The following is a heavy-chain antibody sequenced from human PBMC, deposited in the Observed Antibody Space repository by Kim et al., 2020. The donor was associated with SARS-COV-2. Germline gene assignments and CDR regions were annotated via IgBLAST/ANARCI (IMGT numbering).Heavy chain of an antibody. V-gene: IGHV3-30-3*01. D-gene: IGHD5-18*01. CDR1: GFTFSSYA. J-gene: IGHJ4*02. CDR3: RGVVGVLGGYSYGYDY. Sequence: GGSLRLSCAASGFTFSSYAMHWVRQAPGKGLEWVAVISYDGSNKYYADSVKGRFTISRDNSKNTLYLQMNSLRAEDTAVYYCRGVVGVLGGYSYGYDYWGQGTLVTVSS. CDR2: ISYDGSNK.